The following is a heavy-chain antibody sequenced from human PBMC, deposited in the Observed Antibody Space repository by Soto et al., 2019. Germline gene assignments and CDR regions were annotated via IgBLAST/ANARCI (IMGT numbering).Heavy chain of an antibody. D-gene: IGHD6-19*01. CDR3: ARDLGSSGWSSSRGMDV. CDR2: ISAYNGNT. J-gene: IGHJ6*02. V-gene: IGHV1-18*01. CDR1: GYTFTSYG. Sequence: QVQLVQSGAEVKKPGASVKVSCKASGYTFTSYGISWVRQAPGQGLEWMGWISAYNGNTNYAQKLQGRVTMTTDTSTSTAYMELRSLGSDDTAVYYCARDLGSSGWSSSRGMDVWGQGTTVTVSS.